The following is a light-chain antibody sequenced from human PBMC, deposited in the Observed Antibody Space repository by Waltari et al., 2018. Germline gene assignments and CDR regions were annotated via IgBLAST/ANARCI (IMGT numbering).Light chain of an antibody. CDR3: QRYDALPYS. Sequence: DIQMTQSPSSLSASVGDKVTITRHASQSINSWLAWYQQKPGRAPKPLIFAASSLQSGVPSRFSGSGSGADYTLTINGLHPEDFATYYCQRYDALPYSFGQGTKVDIK. CDR1: QSINSW. J-gene: IGKJ2*03. CDR2: AAS. V-gene: IGKV1D-16*01.